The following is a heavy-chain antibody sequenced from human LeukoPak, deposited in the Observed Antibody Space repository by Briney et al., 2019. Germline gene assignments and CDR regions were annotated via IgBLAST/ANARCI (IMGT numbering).Heavy chain of an antibody. CDR3: ARVWQDYSGVDY. D-gene: IGHD2-21*01. CDR1: GFTFSSYS. V-gene: IGHV3-21*01. J-gene: IGHJ4*02. Sequence: GGSLRLSCAASGFTFSSYSMNWVRQAPGKGLEWVSSISTSSSYIYYADSLKGRFTISRDNAKNSLYLQMNSLRAEDTAVYYCARVWQDYSGVDYWGQGTLVTVSS. CDR2: ISTSSSYI.